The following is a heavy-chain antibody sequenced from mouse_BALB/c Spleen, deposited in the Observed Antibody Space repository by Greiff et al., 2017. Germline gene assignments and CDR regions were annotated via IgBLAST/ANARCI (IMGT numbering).Heavy chain of an antibody. Sequence: EVMLVESGGGLVKPGGSLKLSCAASGFTFSSYAMSWVRQTPEKRLEWVASISSGGSTYYPDSVKGRFTISRDNARNILYLQMSSLRSEDTAMYYCARGEDYDGGYFDDWGQGTTLTVSS. CDR3: ARGEDYDGGYFDD. V-gene: IGHV5-6-5*01. CDR1: GFTFSSYA. J-gene: IGHJ2*01. CDR2: ISSGGST. D-gene: IGHD2-4*01.